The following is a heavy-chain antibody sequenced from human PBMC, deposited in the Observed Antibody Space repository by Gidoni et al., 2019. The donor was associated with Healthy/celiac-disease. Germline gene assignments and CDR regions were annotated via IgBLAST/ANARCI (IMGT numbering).Heavy chain of an antibody. CDR2: IYYSGST. CDR1: GGSISSTSYY. CDR3: ARRKTVLRYFDWLFDAFDP. Sequence: QLQLPESGPGLVKPSETLSLTCTVSGGSISSTSYYWGWIRQPPGKGLEWIGSIYYSGSTYYNPSLKSRVTISVDTSKNQFSLKLSSVTAADTAVYYCARRKTVLRYFDWLFDAFDPWGQGTLVTVSS. V-gene: IGHV4-39*01. D-gene: IGHD3-9*01. J-gene: IGHJ5*02.